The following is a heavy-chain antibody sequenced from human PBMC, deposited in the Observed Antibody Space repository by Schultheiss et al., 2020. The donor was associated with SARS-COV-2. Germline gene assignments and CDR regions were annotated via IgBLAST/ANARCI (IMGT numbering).Heavy chain of an antibody. Sequence: SQTLSLTCTVSGGSISSYYWSWIRQPPGKGLEWIGRIYTSGSTNYNPSLKSRVTISVDTSKNQFSLKLSSVTAADTAVYYCARINWNEGEQDFDYWGQGTLVTVSS. CDR2: IYTSGST. CDR1: GGSISSYY. CDR3: ARINWNEGEQDFDY. J-gene: IGHJ4*02. V-gene: IGHV4-4*08. D-gene: IGHD1-1*01.